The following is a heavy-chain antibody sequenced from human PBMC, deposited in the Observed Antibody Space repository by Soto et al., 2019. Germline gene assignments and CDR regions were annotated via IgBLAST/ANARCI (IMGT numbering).Heavy chain of an antibody. D-gene: IGHD6-19*01. V-gene: IGHV3-23*01. Sequence: PGGSLRLSCAASGFTFSSYAMSWVRQAPGKGLEWVSAISGSGGSTYYADSVKGRFTISRDNSKNTLYLQMNSLRAEDTAVYYCAKDVWVAVAGTRWFDPWGQGTLVTVSS. J-gene: IGHJ5*02. CDR2: ISGSGGST. CDR3: AKDVWVAVAGTRWFDP. CDR1: GFTFSSYA.